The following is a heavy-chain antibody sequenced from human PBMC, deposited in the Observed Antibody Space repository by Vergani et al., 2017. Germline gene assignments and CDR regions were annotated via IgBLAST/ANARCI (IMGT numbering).Heavy chain of an antibody. CDR2: IIPIFGTA. D-gene: IGHD2-21*02. V-gene: IGHV1-69*18. J-gene: IGHJ5*02. CDR1: GGTFSSYA. CDR3: ARDLVVVTAKGGVVWFDP. Sequence: QVQLVQSGAEVKKPGSSVKVSCKASGGTFSSYAISWVRQAPGQGLEWMGRIIPIFGTANYAQKFQGRVPITADESTSTAYMELSSLRSEDTAVYYCARDLVVVTAKGGVVWFDPWGQGTLVTVSS.